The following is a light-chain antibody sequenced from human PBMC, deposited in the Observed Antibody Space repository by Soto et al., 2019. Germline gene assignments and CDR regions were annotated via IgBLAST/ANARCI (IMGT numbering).Light chain of an antibody. CDR1: QSVSSN. V-gene: IGKV3-15*01. CDR3: QQYDNWPPWT. Sequence: EIVTTQSPDTLSLSPGEGATLSCRASQSVSSNLAWYQQKPGQAPTLLIYGASTRATGVPARFSGSGSGTEFTLTISSLQSEDFAIYYCQQYDNWPPWTFGQGTKVEVK. J-gene: IGKJ1*01. CDR2: GAS.